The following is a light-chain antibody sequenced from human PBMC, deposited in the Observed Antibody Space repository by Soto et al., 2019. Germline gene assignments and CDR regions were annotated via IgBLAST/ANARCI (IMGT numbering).Light chain of an antibody. CDR1: QSISTW. V-gene: IGKV1-5*03. J-gene: IGKJ1*01. CDR2: KAS. CDR3: QQPNGYFVT. Sequence: DIQMTQSPSTLSASVGDRVTITCRDSQSISTWSAWYQQKPGKAPKLLIYKASSLESGVPSRFSGSGSGTEFTLTISSLQPDDFATYYCQQPNGYFVTFGQGTKV.